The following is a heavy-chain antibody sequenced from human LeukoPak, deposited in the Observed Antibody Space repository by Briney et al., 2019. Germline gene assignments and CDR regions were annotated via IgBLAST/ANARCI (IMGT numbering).Heavy chain of an antibody. J-gene: IGHJ4*02. CDR3: AGILEYYSDSSGYYYFDS. CDR2: ISSGSTSK. D-gene: IGHD3-22*01. V-gene: IGHV3-21*01. CDR1: GFTFSTYN. Sequence: SGGSLRLSCAASGFTFSTYNKNWVRQAPGKGLEWVSSISSGSTSKYYVDSVEGRFTISRDNAKNSLYLQMNSLTAEDTAVYYCAGILEYYSDSSGYYYFDSWGQGTLVTVTS.